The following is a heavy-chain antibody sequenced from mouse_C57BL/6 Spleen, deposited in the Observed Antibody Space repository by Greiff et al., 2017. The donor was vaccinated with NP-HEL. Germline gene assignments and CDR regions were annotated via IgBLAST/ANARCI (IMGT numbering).Heavy chain of an antibody. CDR2: IWSGGST. CDR1: GFSLTSYG. CDR3: ARTVYSNYRYFDV. J-gene: IGHJ1*03. D-gene: IGHD2-5*01. Sequence: QVQLKESGPGLVQPSQSLSITCTVSGFSLTSYGVHWVRQSPGKGLEWLGVIWSGGSTDYNAAFISRLSISKDNSKSQVFFKMNSLQAEDTAIYYCARTVYSNYRYFDVWGTGTTVTVSS. V-gene: IGHV2-2*01.